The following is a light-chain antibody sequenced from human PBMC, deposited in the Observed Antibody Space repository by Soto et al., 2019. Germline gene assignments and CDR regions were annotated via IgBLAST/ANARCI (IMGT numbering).Light chain of an antibody. V-gene: IGKV1-39*01. CDR2: GAS. Sequence: DIKMTHSPAFLSAYVGDRVTITCRASQSIGKHLNWYQQKPGKAPKFLIYGASTLQSGVPSRFTGSGSGTDFTLTVNSLQAEDFAIYYCQQSYSSPTTFGQGTRLEIK. J-gene: IGKJ5*01. CDR3: QQSYSSPTT. CDR1: QSIGKH.